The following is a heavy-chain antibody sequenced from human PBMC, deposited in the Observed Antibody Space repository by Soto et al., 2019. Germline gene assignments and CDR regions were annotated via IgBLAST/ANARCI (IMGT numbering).Heavy chain of an antibody. CDR3: AIENIYGGVTAITNSYVDY. CDR1: GFTFSSYG. J-gene: IGHJ4*02. CDR2: ISYDGSNK. V-gene: IGHV3-30*03. D-gene: IGHD2-21*02. Sequence: PGVSLRLSCAASGFTFSSYGMHWVRQAPGKGPEWVAVISYDGSNKYYADSVKGRFTISRDNSKNTLYLQMIGRRTKDTDVYYCAIENIYGGVTAITNSYVDYGGQGALVAVSS.